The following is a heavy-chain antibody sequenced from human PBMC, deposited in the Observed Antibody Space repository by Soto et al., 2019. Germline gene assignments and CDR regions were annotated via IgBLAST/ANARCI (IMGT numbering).Heavy chain of an antibody. J-gene: IGHJ4*02. CDR1: GGSISSYY. CDR2: IYYSGST. D-gene: IGHD3-22*01. CDR3: ARVNYYDSSPSLAY. V-gene: IGHV4-59*01. Sequence: SETLSLTCTVSGGSISSYYWSWIRQPPGKGLEWIGYIYYSGSTNYNPSLKSRVTISVDTSKNQFSLKLSSVTAADAAVYFCARVNYYDSSPSLAYWGQGTLVTVSS.